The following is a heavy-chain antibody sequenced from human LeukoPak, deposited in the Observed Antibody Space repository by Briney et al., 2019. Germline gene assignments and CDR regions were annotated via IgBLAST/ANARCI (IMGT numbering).Heavy chain of an antibody. D-gene: IGHD5-12*01. Sequence: ASVKVSCKASGYTFTSYGISWVRQAPGQGLEWMGWISAYNGNTNYAQKLQGRVTMTTDTSTSTAYMELRSLRSDDTAVYYCARVWGGYEYYYYYGMDVWGQGTTVTVSS. CDR2: ISAYNGNT. CDR1: GYTFTSYG. J-gene: IGHJ6*02. V-gene: IGHV1-18*01. CDR3: ARVWGGYEYYYYYGMDV.